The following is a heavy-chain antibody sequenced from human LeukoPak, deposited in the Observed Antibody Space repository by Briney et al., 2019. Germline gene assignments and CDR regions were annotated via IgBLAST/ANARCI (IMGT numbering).Heavy chain of an antibody. CDR1: GGSISSSSYY. D-gene: IGHD3-9*01. Sequence: PSETLSLTCTVSGGSISSSSYYWGWIRQPPGKGLEWIGSIYYSGSTYFNPSLKSRVTISIDTSKNQFSLRLNSVTAADTAVYYCARQVIFVGPDSFYMDAWGKGTTVTISS. J-gene: IGHJ6*03. V-gene: IGHV4-39*01. CDR2: IYYSGST. CDR3: ARQVIFVGPDSFYMDA.